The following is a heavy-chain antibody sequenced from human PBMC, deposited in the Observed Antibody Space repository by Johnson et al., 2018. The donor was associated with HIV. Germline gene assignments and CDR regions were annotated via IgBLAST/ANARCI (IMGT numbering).Heavy chain of an antibody. CDR2: ISWNGGNT. D-gene: IGHD3-3*02. V-gene: IGHV3-20*04. J-gene: IGHJ3*02. CDR1: GFTFDDYG. Sequence: EMQLVESGGGVVRPGGSLRLSCAASGFTFDDYGMSWVRQAPGKGLEWVSGISWNGGNTDYADSVKGRFTISRDNAKNSLYLQMNSLRAEDTALYFCAKDTLLEAGFDIWGQGTMVTVSS. CDR3: AKDTLLEAGFDI.